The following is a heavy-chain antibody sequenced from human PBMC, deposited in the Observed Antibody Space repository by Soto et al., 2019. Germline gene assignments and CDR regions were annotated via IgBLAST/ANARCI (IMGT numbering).Heavy chain of an antibody. D-gene: IGHD6-13*01. CDR3: ARGQIAAAGETDYYYYYGMDV. CDR2: IYYSGST. Sequence: SETLSLTCTVSGGSISSGGYYWSWIRQHPGKGLEWIGYIYYSGSTYYNPSLKSRVTISVDTSKNQFSLKLSSVTAADTAVYYCARGQIAAAGETDYYYYYGMDVWAQGTTVNVSS. V-gene: IGHV4-31*03. CDR1: GGSISSGGYY. J-gene: IGHJ6*02.